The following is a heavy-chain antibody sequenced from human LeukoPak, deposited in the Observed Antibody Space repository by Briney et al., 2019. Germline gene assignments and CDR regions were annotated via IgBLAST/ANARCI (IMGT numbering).Heavy chain of an antibody. CDR2: IYYSGST. CDR1: GGSISSSSYY. CDR3: ARSRLDVWGIYRRTDPFDI. V-gene: IGHV4-39*07. J-gene: IGHJ3*02. D-gene: IGHD3-16*02. Sequence: SETLSLTCTVSGGSISSSSYYWGWLRQPPGKGLEWIGSIYYSGSTYYNPALKSRVTISVDTSKNQFSLKLSSVTAADTAFYYCARSRLDVWGIYRRTDPFDIWGQGTMVSVSS.